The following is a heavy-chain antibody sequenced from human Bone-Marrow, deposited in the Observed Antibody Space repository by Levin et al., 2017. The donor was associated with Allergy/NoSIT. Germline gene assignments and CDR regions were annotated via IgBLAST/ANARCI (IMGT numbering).Heavy chain of an antibody. CDR1: GNTLTELS. D-gene: IGHD2-15*01. Sequence: VASVKVSCQVSGNTLTELSINWVRQAPGKGLEWMGGFDPEEGQTIYAQNFQGRVTMTEDTSTDIAYMELTSLRSEDTAVYYCATVVLAVLDYYGMDVWGQGTTVTVSS. CDR3: ATVVLAVLDYYGMDV. V-gene: IGHV1-24*01. J-gene: IGHJ6*02. CDR2: FDPEEGQT.